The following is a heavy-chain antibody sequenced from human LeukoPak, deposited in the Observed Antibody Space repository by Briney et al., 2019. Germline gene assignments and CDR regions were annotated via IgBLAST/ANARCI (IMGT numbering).Heavy chain of an antibody. CDR2: INGDGSDT. J-gene: IGHJ4*02. CDR1: GFTFSSYW. Sequence: PGGSLRLSCAASGFTFSSYWMHWVRQAPGKGLVWVSRINGDGSDTNYADSVKGRFTISRDNAKNTVYLQMNSLRVDDTAVYYCRCHASSWFLDYWGQGTLVTVSS. CDR3: RCHASSWFLDY. D-gene: IGHD6-13*01. V-gene: IGHV3-74*01.